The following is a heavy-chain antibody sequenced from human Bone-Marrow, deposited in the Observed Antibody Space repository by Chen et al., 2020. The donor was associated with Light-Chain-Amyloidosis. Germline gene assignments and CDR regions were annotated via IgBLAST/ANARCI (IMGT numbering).Heavy chain of an antibody. D-gene: IGHD6-19*01. J-gene: IGHJ3*02. CDR1: GGSISSSSYY. CDR3: ARDGIEGQWLPPDI. V-gene: IGHV4-39*07. CDR2: IYYSGST. Sequence: QLQLQESGPGLGEPSETLSRTCTVSGGSISSSSYYWGWIRQPPGKGLEWIGSIYYSGSTYYNPSLKSRVTISVDTSKNQFSLKLSSVTAADTAVYYCARDGIEGQWLPPDIWGQGTMVTVSS.